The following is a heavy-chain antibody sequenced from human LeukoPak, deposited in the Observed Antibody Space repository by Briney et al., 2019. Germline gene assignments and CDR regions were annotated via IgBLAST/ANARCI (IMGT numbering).Heavy chain of an antibody. J-gene: IGHJ3*02. D-gene: IGHD6-19*01. CDR2: MNPNSGNT. CDR3: ARGLTSSGWFDDAFDI. V-gene: IGHV1-8*01. CDR1: GYTFTSYD. Sequence: GASVKVSCKASGYTFTSYDINWVRQATGQGLGWMGWMNPNSGNTGYEKKFQGRVAITRNTSISTAYMGLSSLRSEETAVYYCARGLTSSGWFDDAFDIWGQGTMVTVSS.